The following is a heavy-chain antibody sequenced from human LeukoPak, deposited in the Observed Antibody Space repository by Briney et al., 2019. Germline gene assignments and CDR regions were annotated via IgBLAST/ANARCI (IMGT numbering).Heavy chain of an antibody. V-gene: IGHV4-61*02. CDR1: GGSISSSNYY. J-gene: IGHJ4*02. CDR3: ARVAYGGNSGFPFDY. CDR2: IYTSGST. D-gene: IGHD4-23*01. Sequence: PSETLSLTCTVSGGSISSSNYYWGWIRQPAGKGLEWIGRIYTSGSTNYNPSLKSRVTISVDTSKNQFSLKLSSVTAADTAVYYCARVAYGGNSGFPFDYWGQGTLVTVSS.